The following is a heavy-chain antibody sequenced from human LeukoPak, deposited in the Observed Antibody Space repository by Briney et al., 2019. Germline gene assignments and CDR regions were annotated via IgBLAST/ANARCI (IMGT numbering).Heavy chain of an antibody. V-gene: IGHV1-2*02. CDR1: EYTFTGYY. CDR2: INPNSGGT. J-gene: IGHJ3*02. CDR3: ARDKQWLVYRTYDAFDI. D-gene: IGHD6-19*01. Sequence: ASVKVSCKASEYTFTGYYMHWVRQAPGQGLEWMGWINPNSGGTNYVQKFQGRVTMNRDTSISTDSMELSRLRSDDTAVYYCARDKQWLVYRTYDAFDIWGQGTMVTVSS.